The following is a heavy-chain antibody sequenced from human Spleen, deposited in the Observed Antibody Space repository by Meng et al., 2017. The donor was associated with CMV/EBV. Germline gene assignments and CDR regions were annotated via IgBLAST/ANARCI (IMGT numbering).Heavy chain of an antibody. CDR2: IIPILGIA. CDR3: ASGTLYRNSPSYYYYYGMDV. CDR1: GGTFSGYA. D-gene: IGHD2-2*01. V-gene: IGHV1-69*10. Sequence: SVKVSCKASGGTFSGYAISWVRQAPGQGLEWMGGIIPILGIANYAQKFQGRVTITADKSTSTAYMELSSLRSEDTAVYYWASGTLYRNSPSYYYYYGMDVWGKGTTVTVSS. J-gene: IGHJ6*04.